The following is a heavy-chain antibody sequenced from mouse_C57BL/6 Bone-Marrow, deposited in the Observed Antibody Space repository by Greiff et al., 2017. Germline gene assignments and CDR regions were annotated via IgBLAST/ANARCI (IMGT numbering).Heavy chain of an antibody. Sequence: VQLQQSGAGLVRPGTSVKMSCKASGYTFTNYWIGWAKQRPGHGLEWIGDIYPGGGYTNYNEKFKGKATLTADKSSSTAYMQFSSLTSEDSAIYYCASLSEGYFDVWGTGTTVTVSS. CDR1: GYTFTNYW. CDR2: IYPGGGYT. V-gene: IGHV1-63*01. CDR3: ASLSEGYFDV. J-gene: IGHJ1*03. D-gene: IGHD1-1*01.